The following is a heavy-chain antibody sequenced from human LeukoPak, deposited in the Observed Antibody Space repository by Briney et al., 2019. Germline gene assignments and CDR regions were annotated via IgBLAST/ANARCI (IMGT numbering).Heavy chain of an antibody. CDR3: ARELDWNDGVYDY. CDR1: GFAFSSYN. V-gene: IGHV3-21*01. D-gene: IGHD1-1*01. Sequence: GGSLRLSCAASGFAFSSYNMNWVRQAPGKGLEWVSSISTSGAYIYYADSVKGRFTISRDNAESSLYLLMNSLRAEDTAVYYCARELDWNDGVYDYWGQGTLVTVSS. J-gene: IGHJ4*02. CDR2: ISTSGAYI.